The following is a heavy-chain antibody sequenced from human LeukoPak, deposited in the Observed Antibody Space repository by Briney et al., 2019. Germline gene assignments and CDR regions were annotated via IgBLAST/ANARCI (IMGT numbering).Heavy chain of an antibody. Sequence: ASVKVSCKASGYTFTSYYMHWVRQAPGQGLEWMGIINPSGGSTSYAQKFQGRVTMTRDMSTSTVYMELSSLRSEDTAVYYCARESGPGGGFQHWGQGTLVTVSS. CDR2: INPSGGST. CDR3: ARESGPGGGFQH. J-gene: IGHJ1*01. D-gene: IGHD3-10*01. CDR1: GYTFTSYY. V-gene: IGHV1-46*01.